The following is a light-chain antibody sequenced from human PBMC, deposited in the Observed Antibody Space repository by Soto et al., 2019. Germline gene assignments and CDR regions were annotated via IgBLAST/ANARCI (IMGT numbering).Light chain of an antibody. J-gene: IGLJ1*01. V-gene: IGLV1-51*01. CDR3: GSWDSSLSAYV. CDR2: DDD. CDR1: SSNIGGNS. Sequence: TQPPSVSAAPGQRVTISCSGSSSNIGGNSVSWYQQLPGTAPKLLIYDDDKRPSGIPDRFSGSKSGTSATLGITGFQTGDEADYYCGSWDSSLSAYVFGTGTRSPS.